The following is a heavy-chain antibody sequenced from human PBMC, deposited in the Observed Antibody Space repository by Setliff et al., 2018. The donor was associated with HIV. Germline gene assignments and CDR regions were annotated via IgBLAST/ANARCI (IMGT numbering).Heavy chain of an antibody. D-gene: IGHD4-17*01. CDR1: GFTFDDYT. Sequence: LRLSCAASGFTFDDYTMHWVRQAPGKGLEWISLITWDSGDTYYVDSVKGRFTISRDYSKNSLYLQMNNLRTEDTALYYCAKGADYGDHFDYWGQGTLVTVSS. J-gene: IGHJ4*02. CDR2: ITWDSGDT. V-gene: IGHV3-43*01. CDR3: AKGADYGDHFDY.